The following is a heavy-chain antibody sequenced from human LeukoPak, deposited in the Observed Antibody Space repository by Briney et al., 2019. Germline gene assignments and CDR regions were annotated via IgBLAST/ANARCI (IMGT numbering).Heavy chain of an antibody. Sequence: GGSLRLSCAASGFTFSSYAMHWVRQAPGKGLEWVAVISYDGSNKYYADSVKGRFTISRDNSKNTLYLQMNSLRAEDTAVYYCAKGSSGWYLGYYYYYGMDVWGQGTTVTVSS. CDR1: GFTFSSYA. V-gene: IGHV3-30-3*01. D-gene: IGHD6-19*01. J-gene: IGHJ6*02. CDR2: ISYDGSNK. CDR3: AKGSSGWYLGYYYYYGMDV.